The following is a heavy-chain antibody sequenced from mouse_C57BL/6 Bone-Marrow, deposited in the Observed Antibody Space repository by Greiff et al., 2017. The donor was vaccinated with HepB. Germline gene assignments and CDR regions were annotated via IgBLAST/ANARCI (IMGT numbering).Heavy chain of an antibody. CDR3: ARGFITTGYFDV. Sequence: EVKLVESGGGLVKPGGSLKLSCAASGFTFSDYGMHWVRQAPEKGLEWVAYISSGSSTIYYADTVKGRFTITRDNAKNTLFLHMTRLRSEDTALYYCARGFITTGYFDVWGTGTTVTVSA. D-gene: IGHD1-1*01. CDR1: GFTFSDYG. V-gene: IGHV5-17*01. J-gene: IGHJ1*03. CDR2: ISSGSSTI.